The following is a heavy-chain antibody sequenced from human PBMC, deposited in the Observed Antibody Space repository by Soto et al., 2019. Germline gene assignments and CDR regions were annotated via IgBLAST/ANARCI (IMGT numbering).Heavy chain of an antibody. V-gene: IGHV4-4*07. Sequence: SETLSLTCSVSGGSINSYWWSWIRQPAGKGLEWIGRVYSSGTTDYNPSLNSRATLSVETSKNPFSLKLSSVTAADTAVYYCARDIGSYAYGEGYWGQGIQVTVSS. J-gene: IGHJ4*02. CDR2: VYSSGTT. CDR1: GGSINSYW. D-gene: IGHD3-10*01. CDR3: ARDIGSYAYGEGY.